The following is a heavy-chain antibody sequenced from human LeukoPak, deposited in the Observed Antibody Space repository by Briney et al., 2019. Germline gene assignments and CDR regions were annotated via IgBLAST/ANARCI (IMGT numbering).Heavy chain of an antibody. D-gene: IGHD2-15*01. CDR3: ARDVVVVAAPSGAFDI. CDR2: IIPIFGTA. CDR1: GGTFSSYA. V-gene: IGHV1-69*13. Sequence: ASVKVSCKASGGTFSSYAISWVRQAPGQGLEWMGGIIPIFGTANYARKFQGRVTITADESTSTAYMGLSSLRSEDTAVYYCARDVVVVAAPSGAFDIWGQGIMVTVSS. J-gene: IGHJ3*02.